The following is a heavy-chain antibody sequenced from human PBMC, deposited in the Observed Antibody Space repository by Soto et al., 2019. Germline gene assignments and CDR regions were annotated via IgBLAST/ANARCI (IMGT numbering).Heavy chain of an antibody. CDR2: ISYDGSNK. CDR1: GFTFSSYG. V-gene: IGHV3-30*18. Sequence: PGGSLRLSCAASGFTFSSYGMHWVRQAPGKGLEWVAVISYDGSNKYYADSVKGRFTISRDNSKNTLYLQMNSLRAEDTAVYYCAKDRCSSTSCYPSYGMDVWGQGTTVTVSS. CDR3: AKDRCSSTSCYPSYGMDV. D-gene: IGHD2-2*01. J-gene: IGHJ6*02.